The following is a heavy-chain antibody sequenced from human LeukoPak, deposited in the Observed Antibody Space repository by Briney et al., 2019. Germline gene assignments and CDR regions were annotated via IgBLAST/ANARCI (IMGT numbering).Heavy chain of an antibody. J-gene: IGHJ4*02. V-gene: IGHV3-20*04. D-gene: IGHD3-22*01. CDR1: GFTFDDYG. Sequence: PGGSLRLSCAASGFTFDDYGMSWVRQAPGKGLEWVSGINWNGGSTGYADSVKGRFTISRDDAKNSLYLQMNSLRAGDTALYYCARERTYYYDSNPDYFDYWGQGTLVTVSS. CDR2: INWNGGST. CDR3: ARERTYYYDSNPDYFDY.